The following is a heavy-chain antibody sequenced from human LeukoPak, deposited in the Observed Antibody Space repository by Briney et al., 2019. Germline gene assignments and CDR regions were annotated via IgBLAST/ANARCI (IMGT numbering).Heavy chain of an antibody. CDR3: ARVGGIYYNMDV. J-gene: IGHJ6*03. CDR2: ISSSGSSI. V-gene: IGHV3-48*03. D-gene: IGHD3-16*01. CDR1: GFTFSYYE. Sequence: PGGSLRLSCAVSGFTFSYYEMNWVRQAPGKGLEWVSYISSSGSSIYYADSVKGRFTISRDNVKNSLYLQMNSLRAEDTAVYYCARVGGIYYNMDVWTKGTTVTVSS.